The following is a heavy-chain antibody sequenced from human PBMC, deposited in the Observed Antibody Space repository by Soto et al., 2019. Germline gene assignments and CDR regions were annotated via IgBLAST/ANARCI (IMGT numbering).Heavy chain of an antibody. CDR2: IYYSGGT. Sequence: QVQLQESGPGLVKPSQTLSLTCTVSGGSISSGDYYWSWIRQPPGKGVEWIGFIYYSGGTYYKPSLKSRVTISVDTSKNKFSLNLSSVTAADTAVYYCARASTGELWVYANWFDPWGPGTLVTVSS. J-gene: IGHJ5*02. V-gene: IGHV4-30-4*01. CDR3: ARASTGELWVYANWFDP. CDR1: GGSISSGDYY. D-gene: IGHD3-16*01.